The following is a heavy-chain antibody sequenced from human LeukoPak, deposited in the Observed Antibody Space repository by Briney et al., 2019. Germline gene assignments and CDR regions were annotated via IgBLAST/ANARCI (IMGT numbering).Heavy chain of an antibody. CDR3: AKGHSSEPPDWFDP. J-gene: IGHJ5*02. CDR1: GFTFSSYA. CDR2: ISWNSGSI. V-gene: IGHV3-9*01. Sequence: PGGSLRLSCAASGFTFSSYAMSWVRQAPGKGLEWVSGISWNSGSIGYADSVKGRFTISRDNAKNSLYLQMNSLRAEDTALYYCAKGHSSEPPDWFDPWGQGTLVTVSS. D-gene: IGHD1-1*01.